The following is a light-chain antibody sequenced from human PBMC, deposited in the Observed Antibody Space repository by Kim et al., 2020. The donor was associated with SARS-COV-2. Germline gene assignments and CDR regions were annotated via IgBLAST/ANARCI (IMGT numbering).Light chain of an antibody. CDR2: GVS. V-gene: IGLV2-11*01. CDR1: SNDVGAYNY. CDR3: CSYAGKFTVL. Sequence: GQSVTISCTGTSNDVGAYNYLSWYQQHPGKAPKLMIYGVSKRPSGVPDRFSGSRSGNTASLTISGLQAEDEADYYCCSYAGKFTVLFGGGTELTVL. J-gene: IGLJ2*01.